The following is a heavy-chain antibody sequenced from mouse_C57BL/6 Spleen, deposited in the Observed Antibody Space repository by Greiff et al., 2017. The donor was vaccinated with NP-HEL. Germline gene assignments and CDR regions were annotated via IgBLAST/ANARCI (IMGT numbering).Heavy chain of an antibody. J-gene: IGHJ2*01. V-gene: IGHV14-2*01. Sequence: VQLKQSGAELVKPGASVKLSCTASGFNIKDYYMHWVKQRTEQGLEWIGRIDPEDGETKYAPKFQGKATITADTSSNTAYLKLSSLTSEDTAVYYCARRDYGSSPTDYWGQGTTLTVSS. CDR2: IDPEDGET. CDR3: ARRDYGSSPTDY. D-gene: IGHD1-1*01. CDR1: GFNIKDYY.